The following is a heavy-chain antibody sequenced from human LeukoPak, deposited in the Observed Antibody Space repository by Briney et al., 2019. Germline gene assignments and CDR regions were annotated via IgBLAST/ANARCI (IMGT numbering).Heavy chain of an antibody. Sequence: ASVKVSCKASGYTFTGYYMHWVRQAPGQGLEWMGWINPNSGGTNYAQKLQGRVTMTTDTSTSTAYMELRSLRSDDTAVYYCARVDSIAVAYGYWGQGTLVTVSS. CDR1: GYTFTGYY. J-gene: IGHJ4*02. D-gene: IGHD6-19*01. CDR3: ARVDSIAVAYGY. V-gene: IGHV1-2*02. CDR2: INPNSGGT.